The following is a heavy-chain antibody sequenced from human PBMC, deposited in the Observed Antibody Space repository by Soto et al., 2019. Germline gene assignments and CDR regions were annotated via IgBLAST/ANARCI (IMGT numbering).Heavy chain of an antibody. CDR2: INPSGGST. CDR3: ARDSGLYGSGSYYTPNWFDP. D-gene: IGHD3-10*01. Sequence: GLEWMGIINPSGGSTSYAQKFQGRVTMTRDTSTSTVYMELSSLRSEDTAVYYCARDSGLYGSGSYYTPNWFDPWGQGTLVTVSS. J-gene: IGHJ5*02. V-gene: IGHV1-46*03.